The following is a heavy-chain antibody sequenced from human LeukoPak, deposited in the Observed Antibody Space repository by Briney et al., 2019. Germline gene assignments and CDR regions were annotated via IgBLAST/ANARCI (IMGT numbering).Heavy chain of an antibody. Sequence: SETLSLTCAVYGGSFSGYYWSWIRQHPGKGLEWIGYIYYSGSTYYNPSLKSRVTISVDTSKNQFSLKLSSVTAADTAVYYCGTTVVTPDGLVGYLDYWGQGTLVTVSS. D-gene: IGHD4-23*01. CDR3: GTTVVTPDGLVGYLDY. CDR1: GGSFSGYY. V-gene: IGHV4-31*11. J-gene: IGHJ4*02. CDR2: IYYSGST.